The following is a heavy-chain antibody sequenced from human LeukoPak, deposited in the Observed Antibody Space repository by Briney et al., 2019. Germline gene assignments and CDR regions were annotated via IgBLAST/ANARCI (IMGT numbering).Heavy chain of an antibody. J-gene: IGHJ4*02. CDR3: AILCSDWLPTTPLDY. D-gene: IGHD3-10*02. V-gene: IGHV3-9*01. Sequence: GGSLRLSCAASGFTFDDYAMHWVRQAPGKGLEWVSGISWNSGSIGYADSVKGRFTISRDNAKNSLYLQMNSLRADDTAVYYCAILCSDWLPTTPLDYWGQGTLVTVSS. CDR2: ISWNSGSI. CDR1: GFTFDDYA.